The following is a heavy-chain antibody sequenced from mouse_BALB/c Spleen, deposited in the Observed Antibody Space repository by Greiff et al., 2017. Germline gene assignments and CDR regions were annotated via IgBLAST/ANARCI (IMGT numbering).Heavy chain of an antibody. CDR2: ISDGGSYT. CDR1: GFTFSDYY. CDR3: ARASIYYDYDDFDY. Sequence: EVQGVESGGGLVKPGGSLKLSCAASGFTFSDYYMYWVRQTPEKRLEWVATISDGGSYTYYPDSVKGRFTISRDNAKNNLYLQMSSLKSEDTAMYYCARASIYYDYDDFDYWGQGTTLTVSS. D-gene: IGHD2-4*01. V-gene: IGHV5-4*02. J-gene: IGHJ2*01.